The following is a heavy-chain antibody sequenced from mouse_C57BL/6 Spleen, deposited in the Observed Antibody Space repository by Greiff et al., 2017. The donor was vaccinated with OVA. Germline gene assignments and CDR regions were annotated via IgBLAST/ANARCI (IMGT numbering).Heavy chain of an antibody. D-gene: IGHD2-2*01. CDR3: ATPTGYPGVMDY. Sequence: VQLQQSGPELVKPGASVKISCKASGYAFSSYWMHWVKQRPGRGLEWIGRIDPNSGGTKYNEKFKSKATLTVDKPSSTAYMQLSSLTSEDSAVYYCATPTGYPGVMDYWGQGTSVTVSS. CDR1: GYAFSSYW. CDR2: IDPNSGGT. V-gene: IGHV1-72*01. J-gene: IGHJ4*01.